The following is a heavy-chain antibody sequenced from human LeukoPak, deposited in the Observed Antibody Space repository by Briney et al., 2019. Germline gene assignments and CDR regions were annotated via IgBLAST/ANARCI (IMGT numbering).Heavy chain of an antibody. D-gene: IGHD3-10*01. CDR3: AKLGGEELLPFDY. Sequence: GGSLRLSCAASGFIFSDYYMTWIRQAPGKGLEGVSYVTSSGGHMYYADSAKGRFTISRDNPKNSLYLQMNSLRAEDTALYYCAKLGGEELLPFDYWGQGTLVTVSS. CDR2: VTSSGGHM. CDR1: GFIFSDYY. V-gene: IGHV3-11*01. J-gene: IGHJ4*02.